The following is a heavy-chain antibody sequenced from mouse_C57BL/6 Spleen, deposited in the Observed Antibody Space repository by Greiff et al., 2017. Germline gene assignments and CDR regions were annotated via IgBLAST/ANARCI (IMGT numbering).Heavy chain of an antibody. J-gene: IGHJ1*03. CDR1: GIDFSRYW. D-gene: IGHD1-1*01. CDR3: AYPYASRCYCYFDFWD. CDR2: INPDSSTI. V-gene: IGHV4-1*01. Sequence: EVQLQQSGGGLVQPGGSLKLSCAASGIDFSRYWMSWVRRAPGKGLEWIGEINPDSSTINYAPSLKDNFIISRDNAKNTLYLQMCIVRSDDTSLYNGAYPYASRCYCYFDFWDRGKGTTVTV.